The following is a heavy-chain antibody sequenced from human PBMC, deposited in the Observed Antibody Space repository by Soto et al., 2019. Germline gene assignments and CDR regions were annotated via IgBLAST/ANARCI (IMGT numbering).Heavy chain of an antibody. V-gene: IGHV4-31*03. J-gene: IGHJ3*02. CDR1: GGSISSGGYY. CDR3: ASTHIVVVTVAFDI. Sequence: PSETLSLTCTVSGGSISSGGYYWRWIRQHPGKGLEWIGYIHYSGTTYYNPSLKSRLTMSVDSSKNQFSLKLSSVTAADTAVYYCASTHIVVVTVAFDIWGQGTMVTVSS. CDR2: IHYSGTT. D-gene: IGHD2-21*02.